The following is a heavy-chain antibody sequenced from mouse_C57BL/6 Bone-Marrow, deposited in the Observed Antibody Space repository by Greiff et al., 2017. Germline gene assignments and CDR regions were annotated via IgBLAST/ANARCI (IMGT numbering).Heavy chain of an antibody. CDR1: GFTFSDYY. CDR3: ARHGDYYGSCVFAY. V-gene: IGHV5-12*01. D-gene: IGHD1-1*01. Sequence: EVQVVESGGGLVQPGGSLKLSCAASGFTFSDYYMYWVRQTPEKRLEWVAYISNGGGSTYYPDTVKGRFTISRDNAKNTLYLQMSRLKSEDTAMYYCARHGDYYGSCVFAYWGQGTLVTVSA. J-gene: IGHJ3*01. CDR2: ISNGGGST.